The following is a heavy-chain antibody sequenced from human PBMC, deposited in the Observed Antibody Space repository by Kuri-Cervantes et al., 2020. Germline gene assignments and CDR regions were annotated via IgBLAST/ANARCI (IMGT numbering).Heavy chain of an antibody. CDR1: GYTFTGYY. V-gene: IGHV1-2*02. CDR2: INPNSGGT. J-gene: IGHJ4*02. Sequence: ASVKVSCKASGYTFTGYYMHWVRQAPGQGLEWMGWINPNSGGTNYAQKFQGRVTMTRDTSISTAYMELSRLRSDDTAVYYCARDFRLRLGELSLFGYWCQGTLVTVSS. D-gene: IGHD3-16*02. CDR3: ARDFRLRLGELSLFGY.